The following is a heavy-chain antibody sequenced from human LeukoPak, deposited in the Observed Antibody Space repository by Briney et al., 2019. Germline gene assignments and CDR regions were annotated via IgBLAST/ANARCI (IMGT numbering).Heavy chain of an antibody. CDR1: GFTVSNNS. J-gene: IGHJ3*01. V-gene: IGHV3-21*01. D-gene: IGHD6-19*01. CDR2: TGRRATYI. CDR3: ARALPGMAVAGNYGFGL. Sequence: GTLTCSSAASGFTVSNNSRNRLPQAPGNGLEWVSYTGRRATYIYYADSMRVRFTSARDNAKNSLYLEMNSLRDDDTAVYYCARALPGMAVAGNYGFGLWGQGTMVTVSS.